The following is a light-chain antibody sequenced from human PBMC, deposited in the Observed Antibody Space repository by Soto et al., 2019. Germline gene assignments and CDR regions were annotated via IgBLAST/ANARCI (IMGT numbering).Light chain of an antibody. CDR1: QSVGSY. CDR2: DAS. Sequence: EIVLTQSPATLSLSPGDRATLYCRASQSVGSYLGWYQQRPGQAPRLLIYDASNRATGIPARFSGSGSGTDFTLTNRTLKTEDFAGYYCQHRSDWPSTFGGGTKVEIK. V-gene: IGKV3-11*01. J-gene: IGKJ4*01. CDR3: QHRSDWPST.